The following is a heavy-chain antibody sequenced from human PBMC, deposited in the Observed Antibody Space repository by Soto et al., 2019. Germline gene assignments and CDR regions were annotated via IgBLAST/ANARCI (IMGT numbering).Heavy chain of an antibody. CDR1: GGSISSYY. Sequence: XETLSLTGTVSGGSISSYYWSWIRQPAGKGLEWIGRIYTSGSTNYNPSLKSRVTMSVDTSKNQFSLKLSSVTAADTAVYYCAAGEYYDSSGYYRWGQGTLVTVSS. D-gene: IGHD3-22*01. J-gene: IGHJ4*02. CDR3: AAGEYYDSSGYYR. CDR2: IYTSGST. V-gene: IGHV4-4*07.